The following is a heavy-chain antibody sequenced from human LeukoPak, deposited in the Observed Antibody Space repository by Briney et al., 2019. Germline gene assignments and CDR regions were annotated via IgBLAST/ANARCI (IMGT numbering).Heavy chain of an antibody. Sequence: GGSLRLSCGASGFTFSSYGMHWVRQAPGKGLEWVAVVWYEGTNKYYADSVKGRFTISRDNSKNTLYLQMNSLRAEDTAVYYCAKQGGLGSYSAGSWFDPWGQGTLVSVSS. CDR3: AKQGGLGSYSAGSWFDP. J-gene: IGHJ5*02. CDR1: GFTFSSYG. V-gene: IGHV3-33*06. D-gene: IGHD1-26*01. CDR2: VWYEGTNK.